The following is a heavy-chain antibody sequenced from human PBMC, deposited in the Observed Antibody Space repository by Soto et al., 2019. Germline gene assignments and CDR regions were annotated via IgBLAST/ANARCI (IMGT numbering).Heavy chain of an antibody. CDR2: SKNNANSYGI. Sequence: EVQLVESGGGLVQPGGPLRLSCAACGFTFSDHYMDWVRQPPGKGLEWVARSKNNANSYGIEYGADVKGRFTMSRNDSKNSLYLQMYSLRTEDTVIYYCVRVKLGPQPLKAFDAWGQGKMVTVSS. D-gene: IGHD7-27*01. CDR1: GFTFSDHY. CDR3: VRVKLGPQPLKAFDA. J-gene: IGHJ3*01. V-gene: IGHV3-72*01.